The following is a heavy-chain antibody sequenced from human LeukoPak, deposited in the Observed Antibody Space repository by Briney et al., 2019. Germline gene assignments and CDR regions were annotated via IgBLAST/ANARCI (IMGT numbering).Heavy chain of an antibody. Sequence: SETLSLTCTVSGGSISSSSYYWGWIRQPPGKGLEGIGSIYYSGSTYYNASLKSRVTISVYTAKNQFSLKLSSVTSADTAVYYCARDPGYSYGEGYWYFDLWGRGTLVTVSS. CDR3: ARDPGYSYGEGYWYFDL. J-gene: IGHJ2*01. D-gene: IGHD5-18*01. CDR1: GGSISSSSYY. V-gene: IGHV4-39*07. CDR2: IYYSGST.